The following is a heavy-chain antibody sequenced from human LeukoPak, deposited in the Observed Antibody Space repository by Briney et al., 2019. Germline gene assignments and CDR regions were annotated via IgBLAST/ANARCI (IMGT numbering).Heavy chain of an antibody. D-gene: IGHD2-21*02. Sequence: ASEKVSCKASGYTFTGYYMHWVRQAPGQGLEWMGWINPNSGGTNYAQKFQGRVTMTRDTSISTAYMELSRLRSDDTAVYYCARDIFPYCGGDCYVDYWGQGTLVTVSS. V-gene: IGHV1-2*02. J-gene: IGHJ4*02. CDR2: INPNSGGT. CDR3: ARDIFPYCGGDCYVDY. CDR1: GYTFTGYY.